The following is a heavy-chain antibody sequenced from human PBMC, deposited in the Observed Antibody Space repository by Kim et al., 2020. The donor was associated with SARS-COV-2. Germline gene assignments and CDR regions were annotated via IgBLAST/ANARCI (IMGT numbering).Heavy chain of an antibody. CDR2: ISSSSSTI. J-gene: IGHJ6*02. CDR1: GFTFSSYS. Sequence: GGSLRLSCAASGFTFSSYSMNWVRQAPGKGLEWVSYISSSSSTIYYADSVKGRFTISRDNAKNSLYLQMNSLRDEDTAVYYCARDRLYNWNYSDYYYYGMDVWGQGTTVTVSS. D-gene: IGHD1-7*01. CDR3: ARDRLYNWNYSDYYYYGMDV. V-gene: IGHV3-48*02.